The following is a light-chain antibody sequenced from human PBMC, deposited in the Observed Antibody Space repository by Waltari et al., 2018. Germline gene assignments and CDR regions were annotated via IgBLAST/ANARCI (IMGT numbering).Light chain of an antibody. J-gene: IGLJ3*02. CDR1: SSNIGNNY. V-gene: IGLV1-51*02. CDR3: GTWDSSLSAWV. Sequence: QSVLTQPPSVSAAPGQKVTISCSGRSSNIGNNYVSWSQQLPGTAPKLLIYENNKRPSGIPDRFSGSKSGTSATLGITGLQTGDEADYYCGTWDSSLSAWVFGGGTKLTVL. CDR2: ENN.